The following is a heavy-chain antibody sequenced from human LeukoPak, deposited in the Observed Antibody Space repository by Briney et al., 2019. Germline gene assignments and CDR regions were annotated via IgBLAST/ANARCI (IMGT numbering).Heavy chain of an antibody. CDR1: GGSISSYY. D-gene: IGHD4-23*01. CDR2: IYYSGST. Sequence: SETLSLTCTVSGGSISSYYWSWIRQPPGKGLEWMGYIYYSGSTNYNPSLKSRVTISVDTSKNQFSLKLSSVTAADTAVYYCARLDGGNWYFDLWGRGTLVTVSS. V-gene: IGHV4-59*08. J-gene: IGHJ2*01. CDR3: ARLDGGNWYFDL.